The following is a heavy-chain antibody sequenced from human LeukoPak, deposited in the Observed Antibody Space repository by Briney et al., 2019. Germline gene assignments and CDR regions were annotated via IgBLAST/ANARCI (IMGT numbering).Heavy chain of an antibody. D-gene: IGHD4-17*01. CDR1: GFIVSSNY. CDR3: ARVGPENGDYVGGYFDY. CDR2: IYSGGST. V-gene: IGHV3-66*01. J-gene: IGHJ4*02. Sequence: GGSLRLSCAASGFIVSSNYMSWVRQAPGKGLEWVSVIYSGGSTYYADSVKGRFTISRDNSKNTLYLQMNSLGAEDTAVYYCARVGPENGDYVGGYFDYWGQGTLVTVSS.